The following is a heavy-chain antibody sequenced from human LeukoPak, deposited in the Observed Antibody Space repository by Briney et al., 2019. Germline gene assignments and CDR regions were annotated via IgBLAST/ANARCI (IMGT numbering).Heavy chain of an antibody. CDR3: ARGYRAYYLPIDY. V-gene: IGHV1-69*06. CDR2: IIPIFGTA. J-gene: IGHJ4*02. Sequence: ASVKVSCKASGGTFSSYAISWVRQAPGQGLEWMGGIIPIFGTANYAQKFQGRVTITADKSTSTAYMELSSLRSEDTAVYYCARGYRAYYLPIDYWGQGTLVTVSS. CDR1: GGTFSSYA. D-gene: IGHD3-22*01.